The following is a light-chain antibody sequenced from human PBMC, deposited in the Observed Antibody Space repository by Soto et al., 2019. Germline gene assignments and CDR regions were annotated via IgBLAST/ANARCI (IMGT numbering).Light chain of an antibody. CDR1: QSFSSSQ. CDR3: HVYRNSPPCT. CDR2: DAS. Sequence: EIVLTQSPGTLSLSPGERATLSCRASQSFSSSQLAWYQQKPGQAPRLVVYDASTRATGIPDRFSGSGSGTDFTLTITSLEPEAFPVYPCHVYRNSPPCTFGQGTKVEIK. J-gene: IGKJ1*01. V-gene: IGKV3-20*01.